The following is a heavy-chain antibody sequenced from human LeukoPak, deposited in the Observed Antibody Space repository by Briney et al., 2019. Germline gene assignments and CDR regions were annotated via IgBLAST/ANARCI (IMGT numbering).Heavy chain of an antibody. J-gene: IGHJ4*02. V-gene: IGHV1-69*06. CDR1: GGTFSSYA. Sequence: GASVKVSCKASGGTFSSYAISWVRQAPGQGLEWMGGIIPIFGTANYAQKFQGRVTITADKSTSTAYMELSSLRSEDTVVYYCAREYKGGFDYWGQGTLVTVSS. CDR3: AREYKGGFDY. D-gene: IGHD1-14*01. CDR2: IIPIFGTA.